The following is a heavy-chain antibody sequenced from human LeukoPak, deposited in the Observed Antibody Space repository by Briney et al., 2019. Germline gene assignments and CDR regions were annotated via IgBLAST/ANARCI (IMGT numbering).Heavy chain of an antibody. J-gene: IGHJ4*02. CDR2: IRSRVNNYAT. CDR3: TTEGDY. CDR1: GFTFSGSA. V-gene: IGHV3-73*01. Sequence: GGSLRLSCAASGFTFSGSAMHWVRQASGKGVVWVGRIRSRVNNYATAYAASVKGRFTISRDDSKRTAYLQMNSLKTEDTAVYYCTTEGDYWGQGTLVTVSS.